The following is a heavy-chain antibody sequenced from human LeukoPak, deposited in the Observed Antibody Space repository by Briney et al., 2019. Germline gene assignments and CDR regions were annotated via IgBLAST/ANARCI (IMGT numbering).Heavy chain of an antibody. CDR3: AKGTGYDY. Sequence: GRSLRLSCAASGFTFSSYGMHWVRQAPGKGLEWVAVISYDGSNKYYADSVKGRFTISGDNSKNTLYLQMNSLRAEDTAVYYCAKGTGYDYWGQGTLVTVSS. J-gene: IGHJ4*02. D-gene: IGHD7-27*01. CDR1: GFTFSSYG. CDR2: ISYDGSNK. V-gene: IGHV3-30*18.